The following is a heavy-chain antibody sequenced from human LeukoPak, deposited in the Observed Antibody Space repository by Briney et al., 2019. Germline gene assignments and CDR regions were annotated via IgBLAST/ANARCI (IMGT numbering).Heavy chain of an antibody. CDR2: INPNSGGT. CDR1: GYTFTGYY. J-gene: IGHJ4*02. D-gene: IGHD3-3*01. Sequence: ASVKVSCKASGYTFTGYYMHWVRQAPGQGLEWMGWINPNSGGTNYAQKFQGRVTMTRDTSISTAYMELSRLRSEDTAVYYCARGGLSYDFWSGYFDYWGQGTLVTVSS. V-gene: IGHV1-2*02. CDR3: ARGGLSYDFWSGYFDY.